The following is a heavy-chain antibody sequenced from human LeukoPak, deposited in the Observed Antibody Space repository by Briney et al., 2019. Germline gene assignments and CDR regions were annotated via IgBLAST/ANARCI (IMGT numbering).Heavy chain of an antibody. V-gene: IGHV1-18*01. D-gene: IGHD2-15*01. CDR1: GYTFTSYG. Sequence: ASVKVSCKASGYTFTSYGISWVRQAPGQGLEWMGWISAYNGNTNYAQKLQGRVTTTTDTSTSTAYMELRSLRSDDTAVYYCARDILGYCSGGSCAGFDPWGQGTLVTVSS. J-gene: IGHJ5*02. CDR3: ARDILGYCSGGSCAGFDP. CDR2: ISAYNGNT.